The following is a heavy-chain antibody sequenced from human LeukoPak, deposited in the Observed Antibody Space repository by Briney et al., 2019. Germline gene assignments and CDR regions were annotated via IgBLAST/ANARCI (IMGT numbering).Heavy chain of an antibody. Sequence: GGSLRLSCAASGFTFSTYSMNWVRQAPGKGLEWISYISSSSTTIYYADSVKGRFTISRDNAKNSLYLQMNSLRAEDTALYYCAKDGGKGYSSSWYGFDYWGQGTLVTVSS. CDR1: GFTFSTYS. CDR3: AKDGGKGYSSSWYGFDY. V-gene: IGHV3-48*04. D-gene: IGHD6-13*01. CDR2: ISSSSTTI. J-gene: IGHJ4*02.